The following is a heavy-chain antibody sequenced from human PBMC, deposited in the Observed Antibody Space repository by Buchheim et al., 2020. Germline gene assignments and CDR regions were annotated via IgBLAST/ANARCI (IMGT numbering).Heavy chain of an antibody. CDR2: ISSSGSTI. V-gene: IGHV3-48*03. J-gene: IGHJ4*02. Sequence: EVQLVESGGGLVQPGGSLRLSCAASGFTFSSYEMNWVRQAPGKGLEWVSYISSSGSTIYYADSVKGRFTISRDNAKNSLYLPMNSLRAEDTAVYYCARSLTYYDFWSGYYSQANYDYWGQGTL. CDR3: ARSLTYYDFWSGYYSQANYDY. D-gene: IGHD3-3*01. CDR1: GFTFSSYE.